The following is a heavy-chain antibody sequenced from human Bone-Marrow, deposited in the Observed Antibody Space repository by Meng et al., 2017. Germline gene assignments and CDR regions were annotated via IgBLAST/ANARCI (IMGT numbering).Heavy chain of an antibody. Sequence: ESLNISCAASGFSFSNYAMSWFRQAPGRGLEWVSTISSTGENTYYADSVNGRFTISRDNSKNTLSWQMHSLRDDGSAVLYCARDLYISNYYKFGNWGQGTMVTVAS. V-gene: IGHV3-23*01. CDR1: GFSFSNYA. CDR2: ISSTGENT. CDR3: ARDLYISNYYKFGN. J-gene: IGHJ4*01. D-gene: IGHD6-13*01.